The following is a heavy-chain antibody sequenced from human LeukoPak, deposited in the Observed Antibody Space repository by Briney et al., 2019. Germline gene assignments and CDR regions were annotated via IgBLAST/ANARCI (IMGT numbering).Heavy chain of an antibody. CDR1: GYTFTNHT. J-gene: IGHJ4*02. D-gene: IGHD3-16*01. Sequence: ASVKVSCKASGYTFTNHTMNWVRQAPGQGLEWMGWINTNTGNPAYAQGFSGRFVFSLDTSVTTTYLQISDLKAEDTAVYFCARALDSLGGLSLPDFWGQGTLVTVSS. CDR2: INTNTGNP. CDR3: ARALDSLGGLSLPDF. V-gene: IGHV7-4-1*02.